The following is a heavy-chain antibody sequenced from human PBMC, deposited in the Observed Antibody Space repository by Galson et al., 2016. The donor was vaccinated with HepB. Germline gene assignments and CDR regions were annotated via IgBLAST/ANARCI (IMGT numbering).Heavy chain of an antibody. Sequence: SLRLSCAASGFTLSKFHMNWVRQAPGKGLEWVSSISSDGDDIYYADSVKGRFTISRDNDKNSLYLQMDSLRVEDTAVYSCAAFIGVVFYSWFDPWGQGTLVTVSS. CDR2: ISSDGDDI. V-gene: IGHV3-21*01. J-gene: IGHJ5*02. CDR3: AAFIGVVFYSWFDP. D-gene: IGHD3-3*02. CDR1: GFTLSKFH.